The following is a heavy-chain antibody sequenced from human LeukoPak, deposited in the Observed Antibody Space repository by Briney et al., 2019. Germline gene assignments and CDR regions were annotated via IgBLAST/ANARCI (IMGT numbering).Heavy chain of an antibody. J-gene: IGHJ4*02. CDR3: ARWRSSGYYYFDY. V-gene: IGHV4-30-2*01. CDR2: IYHSGST. CDR1: GGSISSGDYY. Sequence: PSETLSLTCTVSGGSISSGDYYWSWIRQPPGKGLEWIGYIYHSGSTYYNPSLKSRVTISVDRSKNQFSLKLSSVTAADTAVYYCARWRSSGYYYFDYWGQGTLVTVSS. D-gene: IGHD3-22*01.